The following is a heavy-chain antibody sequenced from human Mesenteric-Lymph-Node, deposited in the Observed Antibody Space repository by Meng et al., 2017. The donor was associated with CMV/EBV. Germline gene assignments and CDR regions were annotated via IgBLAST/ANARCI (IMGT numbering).Heavy chain of an antibody. D-gene: IGHD4-23*01. CDR1: GFTFRDHY. CDR3: ARDPEGGNHGY. Sequence: GESLKISCAASGFTFRDHYMSWIRQAPGKGLEWVSYISGSGATVYYADSVKGRFTISRDNAKNTLYLQMNTLRAEDTAVYYCARDPEGGNHGYWGQGTLVTVSS. CDR2: ISGSGATV. V-gene: IGHV3-11*04. J-gene: IGHJ4*02.